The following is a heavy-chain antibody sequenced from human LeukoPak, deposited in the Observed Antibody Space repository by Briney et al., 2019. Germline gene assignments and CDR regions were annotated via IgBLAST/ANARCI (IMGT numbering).Heavy chain of an antibody. CDR3: ARGTHDFFYGMDV. CDR2: ISSSSSTI. V-gene: IGHV3-48*01. Sequence: PGGSLRLSCAASGFTFSSYSMNWVRQAPGKGLEWVSYISSSSSTIYYADSVKGRFTISRDNAKNSLYLQMNSLRAEDTALYHCARGTHDFFYGMDVWGQGTTVTVSS. CDR1: GFTFSSYS. D-gene: IGHD3/OR15-3a*01. J-gene: IGHJ6*02.